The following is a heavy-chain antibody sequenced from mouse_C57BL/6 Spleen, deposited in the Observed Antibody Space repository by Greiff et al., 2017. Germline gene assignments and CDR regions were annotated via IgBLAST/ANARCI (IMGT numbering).Heavy chain of an antibody. CDR1: GFTFSSYG. J-gene: IGHJ4*01. Sequence: DVMLVESGGDLVKPGGSLKLSCAASGFTFSSYGMSWVRQTPDKRLEWVATISSGGSYTYYPDSVKGRFTISRDNAKNTLYLQMSSLKSEDTAMYYCASLITTVAYAMDYWGQGTSVTVSS. D-gene: IGHD1-1*01. V-gene: IGHV5-6*02. CDR3: ASLITTVAYAMDY. CDR2: ISSGGSYT.